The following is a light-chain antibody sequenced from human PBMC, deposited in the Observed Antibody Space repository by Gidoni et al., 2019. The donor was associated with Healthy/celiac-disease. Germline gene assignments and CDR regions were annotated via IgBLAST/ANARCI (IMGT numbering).Light chain of an antibody. CDR2: GAS. J-gene: IGKJ3*01. CDR3: QQYGSSPRFT. Sequence: IVWTPSPGTLSLSPGERATLSCRASQSVSSSYLAWYQQKPGQAPRLLIYGASSRATGIPDRFSGSGSGTDFTLTISRLEPEDFAVYYCQQYGSSPRFTFGPGTKVDIK. V-gene: IGKV3-20*01. CDR1: QSVSSSY.